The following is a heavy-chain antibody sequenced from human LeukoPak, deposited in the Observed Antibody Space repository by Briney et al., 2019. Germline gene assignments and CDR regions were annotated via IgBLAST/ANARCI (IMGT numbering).Heavy chain of an antibody. CDR3: ARDGVVDIGYYYMDV. Sequence: ASETLSLTCTVSGGSISSSSYYWGWIRQPPGKGLEWIGSIYYSGSTYYNPSLKSRVTISVDTSKNQFSLKLSSVTAADTAVYYCARDGVVDIGYYYMDVWGKGTTVTVSS. CDR1: GGSISSSSYY. CDR2: IYYSGST. D-gene: IGHD5-12*01. J-gene: IGHJ6*03. V-gene: IGHV4-39*07.